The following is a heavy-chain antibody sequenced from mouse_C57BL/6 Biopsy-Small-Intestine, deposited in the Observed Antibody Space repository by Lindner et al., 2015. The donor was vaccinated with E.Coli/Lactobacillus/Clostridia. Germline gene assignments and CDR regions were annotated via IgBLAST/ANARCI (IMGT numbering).Heavy chain of an antibody. V-gene: IGHV1-54*01. J-gene: IGHJ4*01. Sequence: VQLQESGAELVRPGTSVKVSCKASGYAFTNYLIEWVKQRPGQGLEWIGVIYPGSGGTNYNEKFKGKATLTADKSSSTAYMQLSSLTSEDSAVHFCARGGYFSNYAHAMDYWGQGTSLTVSS. D-gene: IGHD2-5*01. CDR1: GYAFTNYL. CDR3: ARGGYFSNYAHAMDY. CDR2: IYPGSGGT.